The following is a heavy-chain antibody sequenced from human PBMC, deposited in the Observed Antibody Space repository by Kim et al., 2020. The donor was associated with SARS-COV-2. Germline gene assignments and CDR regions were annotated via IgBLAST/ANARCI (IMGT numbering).Heavy chain of an antibody. V-gene: IGHV3-30*18. J-gene: IGHJ6*02. CDR2: ISSDGSNK. D-gene: IGHD2-2*01. Sequence: GGSLRLSCVASGFTFNSYGMHWVRQAPGKGLEWVAVISSDGSNKYYADSVKGRFTISRDNSKNTLFLQMNSLRAEDTAVYYCAKVGHIDIVVVSAAMGLYGMDVWGQGTTVTVSS. CDR1: GFTFNSYG. CDR3: AKVGHIDIVVVSAAMGLYGMDV.